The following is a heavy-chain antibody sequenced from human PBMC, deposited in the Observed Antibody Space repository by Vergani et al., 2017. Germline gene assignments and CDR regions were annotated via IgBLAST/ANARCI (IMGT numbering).Heavy chain of an antibody. CDR1: GFSFPGYA. D-gene: IGHD5-12*01. CDR3: AKANPRNSGYDYLYYYHAMDV. J-gene: IGHJ6*02. CDR2: VSGSGGST. Sequence: EVQLLESGGGLVQPGGSLRLSCEASGFSFPGYAMSWVRQAPGKGLEWVSSVSGSGGSTYYAGSVKGRFTISRDSSKNTLYLQMNSLSAGDTAVYYCAKANPRNSGYDYLYYYHAMDVWGQGTTVTVSS. V-gene: IGHV3-23*01.